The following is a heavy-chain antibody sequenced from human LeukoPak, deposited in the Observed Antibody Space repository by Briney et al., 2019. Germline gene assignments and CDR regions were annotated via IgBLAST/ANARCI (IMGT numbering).Heavy chain of an antibody. CDR2: IYYSGST. CDR3: ARVSGDFYYFDY. J-gene: IGHJ4*02. Sequence: NASQTLSLTCTVSGGSISSGDYYWSWIRQPPGKGLEWIGYIYYSGSTYYNPSLKGRVTISVDTSKNQFSLKLSSVTAADTAVYYCARVSGDFYYFDYWGEGTLVTVSS. D-gene: IGHD2-21*02. CDR1: GGSISSGDYY. V-gene: IGHV4-30-4*01.